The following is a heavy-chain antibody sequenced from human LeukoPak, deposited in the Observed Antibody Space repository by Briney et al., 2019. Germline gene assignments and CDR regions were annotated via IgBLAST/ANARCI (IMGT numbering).Heavy chain of an antibody. CDR3: ATALHPITMVRGVIWVDAFDI. CDR2: FDPEDGET. Sequence: ASVKVSCKVSGYTLTELSMHWVRQAPGKGLEWMGGFDPEDGETIYAQKFQGRVTMTEDTSTDTAYMELSRLRSEDTAVYYCATALHPITMVRGVIWVDAFDIWGQGTMVTVSS. V-gene: IGHV1-24*01. J-gene: IGHJ3*02. D-gene: IGHD3-10*01. CDR1: GYTLTELS.